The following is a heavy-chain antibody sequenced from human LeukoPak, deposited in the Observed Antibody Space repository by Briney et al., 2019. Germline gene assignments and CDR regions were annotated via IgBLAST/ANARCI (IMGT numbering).Heavy chain of an antibody. CDR1: VFTPSIDV. J-gene: IGHJ4*02. Sequence: GGSLRLSSVASVFTPSIDVACTVRHAPRRGVWRVSIITNGGGSTYYADWVKGRFSISRANTKNTLSQQINSLRAEDTTIYYYAKLVGTGTTPTDYWGQGTLVTVSS. CDR3: AKLVGTGTTPTDY. D-gene: IGHD1-1*01. V-gene: IGHV3-23*01. CDR2: ITNGGGST.